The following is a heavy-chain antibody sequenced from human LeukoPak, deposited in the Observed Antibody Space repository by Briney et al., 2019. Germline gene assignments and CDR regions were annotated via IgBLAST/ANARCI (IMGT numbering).Heavy chain of an antibody. CDR3: ARDRISNYDFDF. Sequence: GGSLRLSCAASGFTFISYAMHWVRQAPGKGLEWVAVISYDGSNKYYADSVKGRFTISRDNSKNTLYLQMNSLRAEGTAVYYCARDRISNYDFDFWGQGTLVTVSS. CDR1: GFTFISYA. V-gene: IGHV3-30-3*01. J-gene: IGHJ4*02. CDR2: ISYDGSNK. D-gene: IGHD4-11*01.